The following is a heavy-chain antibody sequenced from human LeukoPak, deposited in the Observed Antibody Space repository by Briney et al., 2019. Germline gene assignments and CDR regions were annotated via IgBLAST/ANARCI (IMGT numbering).Heavy chain of an antibody. V-gene: IGHV3-23*01. CDR2: ISGSGDST. CDR1: GFTFRSYA. CDR3: ARGGDFWSGYSRGYYMDV. J-gene: IGHJ6*03. Sequence: GALRLSCAASGFTFRSYAMSWVRQAPGKGLEWVSVISGSGDSTYYADSVKGRFTISRDNSKNTLYLQMNSLRAEDTAVYDCARGGDFWSGYSRGYYMDVWGKGTTVTVSS. D-gene: IGHD3-3*01.